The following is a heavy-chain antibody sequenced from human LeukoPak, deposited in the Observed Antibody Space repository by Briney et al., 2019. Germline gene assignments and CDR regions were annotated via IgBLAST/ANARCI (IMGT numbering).Heavy chain of an antibody. J-gene: IGHJ6*03. Sequence: ASVKVSCKASGYTFTSYDINWVRQATGQGLEWMGWMNPNSGNTGYAQKLQGRVTMTTDTSTSTAYMELRSLRSDDTAVYYCARDRVGATTGYYYYYMDVWGKGTTVTVSS. D-gene: IGHD1-26*01. CDR1: GYTFTSYD. CDR2: MNPNSGNT. V-gene: IGHV1-8*02. CDR3: ARDRVGATTGYYYYYMDV.